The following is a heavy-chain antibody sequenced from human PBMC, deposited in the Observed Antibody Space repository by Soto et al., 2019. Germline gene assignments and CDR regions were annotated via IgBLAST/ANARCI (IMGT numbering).Heavy chain of an antibody. CDR3: ARRTRYYDSSGYFNWFDP. CDR2: IYYSGST. CDR1: GGSISSYY. J-gene: IGHJ5*02. Sequence: PSETLSLTCTVSGGSISSYYWSWIRQPPGKGLEWIGCIYYSGSTNYNPSLKSRVTISVDTSKNQFSLKLSSVTAADTAVYYCARRTRYYDSSGYFNWFDPWGQGTLVTVSS. D-gene: IGHD3-22*01. V-gene: IGHV4-59*08.